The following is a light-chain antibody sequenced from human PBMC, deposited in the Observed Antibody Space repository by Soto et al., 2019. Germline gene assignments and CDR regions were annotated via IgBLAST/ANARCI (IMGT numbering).Light chain of an antibody. CDR3: QQLNSYLLT. J-gene: IGKJ4*01. Sequence: IQLTQSPSFLSSSLGDRVTITCRSSQCSSSYLALYQQKPGKAPKLPIYAASTLQSGVPSSCSGSGSGTEFTLTISSLQPEDFATYYCQQLNSYLLTFGGGTKVDIK. V-gene: IGKV1-9*01. CDR1: QCSSSY. CDR2: AAS.